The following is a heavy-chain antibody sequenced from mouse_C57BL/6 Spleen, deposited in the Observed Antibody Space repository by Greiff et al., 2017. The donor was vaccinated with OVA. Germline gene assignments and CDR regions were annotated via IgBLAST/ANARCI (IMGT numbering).Heavy chain of an antibody. D-gene: IGHD2-2*01. V-gene: IGHV1-76*01. CDR1: GFTFTDYY. CDR3: ARTSGYERAWFAY. Sequence: QVQLQQSGAELVRPGASVKLSCKASGFTFTDYYINWVKQRPGQGLEWIARIYPGSGNTYYNEKFKGKATLTAEKSSSTAYMQLSSLTSEDSAVYFWARTSGYERAWFAYWGQGTLVTVSA. J-gene: IGHJ3*01. CDR2: IYPGSGNT.